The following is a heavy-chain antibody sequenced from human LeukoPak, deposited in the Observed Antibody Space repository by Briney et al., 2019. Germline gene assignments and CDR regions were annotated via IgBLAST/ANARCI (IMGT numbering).Heavy chain of an antibody. CDR3: ARDPYYYDSSGYYNWFDP. CDR1: GDSVSSNSAA. J-gene: IGHJ5*02. V-gene: IGHV6-1*01. Sequence: SQTLSLTCATSGDSVSSNSAAWDWVRQSPSRGLEWLGRTYYRSKWYNDYAVSVKSRITINPDTSKNQFSLQLNSVTPEDTAVYYCARDPYYYDSSGYYNWFDPWGQGTLVTVSS. CDR2: TYYRSKWYN. D-gene: IGHD3-22*01.